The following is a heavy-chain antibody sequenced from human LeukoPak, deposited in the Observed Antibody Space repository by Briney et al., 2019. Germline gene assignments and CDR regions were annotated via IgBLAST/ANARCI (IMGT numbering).Heavy chain of an antibody. D-gene: IGHD2-21*02. CDR2: ISSSSSTI. CDR1: GFTFSTYS. CDR3: AGEIVVVTATSFQH. Sequence: GGSLRLSCAASGFTFSTYSMNWVRQAPGKGPEWVSYISSSSSTIYYADSVKGRFTISRDNAKNSLYLQMNSLRAEDTAVYYCAGEIVVVTATSFQHWGQGTLVTVSS. V-gene: IGHV3-48*01. J-gene: IGHJ1*01.